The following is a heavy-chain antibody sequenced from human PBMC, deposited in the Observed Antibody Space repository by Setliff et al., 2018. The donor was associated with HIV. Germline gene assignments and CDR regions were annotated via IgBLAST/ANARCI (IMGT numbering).Heavy chain of an antibody. CDR3: ARSSRANEAFDV. V-gene: IGHV1-45*02. J-gene: IGHJ3*01. CDR1: GYTFTDHY. CDR2: FTPFNDNT. Sequence: SVKVSCKASGYTFTDHYLHWVRQAPGQALEWMGWFTPFNDNTNYAQKYRGRISITRDRSMSTAYIELSSLRSEDTGMYYCARSSRANEAFDVWGQGTMVTVSS.